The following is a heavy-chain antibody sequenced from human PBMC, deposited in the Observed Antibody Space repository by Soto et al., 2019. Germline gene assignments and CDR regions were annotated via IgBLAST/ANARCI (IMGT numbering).Heavy chain of an antibody. CDR1: GYTFTSYD. CDR2: MNPNSGNT. Sequence: ASVKVSCKASGYTFTSYDINWVRQATGQGLEWMGWMNPNSGNTGYAQKFQGRVTMTMNTSISTAYMELSSLRSEDTAVYYCFLFEGGSGIKGGYYYYMDVWGKGTTVTVSS. V-gene: IGHV1-8*01. CDR3: FLFEGGSGIKGGYYYYMDV. D-gene: IGHD3-10*01. J-gene: IGHJ6*03.